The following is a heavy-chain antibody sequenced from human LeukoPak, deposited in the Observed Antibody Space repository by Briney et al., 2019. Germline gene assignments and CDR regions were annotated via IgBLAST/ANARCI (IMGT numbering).Heavy chain of an antibody. CDR3: ARHVTRYGGPDFDY. D-gene: IGHD5-12*01. Sequence: SETLSLTCTVSGGSINSYYWSWIRQPPGKGLEWIGYIYYSGSTNYNPSLKSRVTMSVDTAENQFSLKLTSVTAADTAVYYCARHVTRYGGPDFDYWGQGTLATVSS. CDR2: IYYSGST. V-gene: IGHV4-59*08. CDR1: GGSINSYY. J-gene: IGHJ4*02.